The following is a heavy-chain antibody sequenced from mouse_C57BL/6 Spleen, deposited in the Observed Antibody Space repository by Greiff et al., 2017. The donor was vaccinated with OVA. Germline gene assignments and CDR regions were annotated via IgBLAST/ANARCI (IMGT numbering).Heavy chain of an antibody. CDR1: GFTFSDFY. J-gene: IGHJ4*01. Sequence: EVHVVESGGGLVQSGRSLRLSCATSGFTFSDFYMEWVRQAPGKGLEWIAASRNKANDSTTEYSASVKGRFIVSRDTSPSFLYLLMDALRAEDTAIDYCAGDARSYGAMDYWGQGTSVTVSS. V-gene: IGHV7-1*01. D-gene: IGHD1-1*01. CDR2: SRNKANDSTT. CDR3: AGDARSYGAMDY.